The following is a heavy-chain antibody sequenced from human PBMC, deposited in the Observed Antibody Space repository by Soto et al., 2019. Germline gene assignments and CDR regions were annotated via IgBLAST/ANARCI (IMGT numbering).Heavy chain of an antibody. Sequence: VGSLRLSCAASGFTVSSDYMNWVRQTPGKGLEWVSVIYSSGSTYYADSVRGRFTISRDDSNNMLFLQMNSLRAEDTAVYYCARGGDWYFDLWGRGTLVTVSS. CDR3: ARGGDWYFDL. V-gene: IGHV3-53*01. CDR1: GFTVSSDY. CDR2: IYSSGST. D-gene: IGHD3-16*01. J-gene: IGHJ2*01.